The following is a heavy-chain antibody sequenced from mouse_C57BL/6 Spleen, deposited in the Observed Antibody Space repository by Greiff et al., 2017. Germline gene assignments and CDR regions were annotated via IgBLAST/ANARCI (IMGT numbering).Heavy chain of an antibody. V-gene: IGHV2-5*01. CDR2: IWRGGST. CDR1: GFSLTSYG. D-gene: IGHD2-4*01. CDR3: AKEDYGDAMDY. Sequence: VKVVESGPGLVQPSQSLSITCTVSGFSLTSYGVHWVRQSPGKGLEWLGVIWRGGSTDYNAAFMSRLSITKDNSKSQVFFKMNSLQADDTAIYYCAKEDYGDAMDYWGQGTSVTVSS. J-gene: IGHJ4*01.